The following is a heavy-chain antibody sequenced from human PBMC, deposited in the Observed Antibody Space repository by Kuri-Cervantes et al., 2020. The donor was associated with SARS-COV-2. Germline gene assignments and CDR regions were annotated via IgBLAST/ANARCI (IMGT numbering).Heavy chain of an antibody. CDR2: ISVYNGDT. CDR1: GYTFTSYG. Sequence: ASVKVSCKASGYTFTSYGISWVRQAPGQGLEWMGWISVYNGDTIHAQKLQGRVTMTTDTSTSTAYMELRSLRSDDTAVYYCARDISTVNPYSDYYYMDVWGKGTTVTVSS. D-gene: IGHD4-11*01. CDR3: ARDISTVNPYSDYYYMDV. J-gene: IGHJ6*03. V-gene: IGHV1-18*01.